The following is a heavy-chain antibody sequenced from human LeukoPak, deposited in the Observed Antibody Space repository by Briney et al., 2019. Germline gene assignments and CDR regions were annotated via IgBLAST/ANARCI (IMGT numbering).Heavy chain of an antibody. D-gene: IGHD5-18*01. CDR1: GFTFSSYA. CDR3: ARERIQLWSYRGAFDI. Sequence: TGGSLRLSCAASGFTFSSYAMSWVRQAPGKGLEWVSAISGSGGSTYYADSVKGRFTISRDNSKNTLYLQMNSLRAEDTAVYYCARERIQLWSYRGAFDIWGQGTMVTVSS. V-gene: IGHV3-23*01. J-gene: IGHJ3*02. CDR2: ISGSGGST.